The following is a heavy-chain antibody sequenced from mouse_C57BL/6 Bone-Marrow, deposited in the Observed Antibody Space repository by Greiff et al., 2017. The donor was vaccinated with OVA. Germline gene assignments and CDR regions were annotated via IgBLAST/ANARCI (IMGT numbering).Heavy chain of an antibody. J-gene: IGHJ4*01. CDR1: GFTFSDYY. CDR2: INYDGSST. Sequence: EVKLMESEGGLVQPGSSMKLSCTASGFTFSDYYMAWVRQVPEKGLEWVANINYDGSSTYYLDSLKSRFIISRDNAKNILYLQMSSLKSEDTATYYCARGGLGYAMDYWGQGTSVTVSS. CDR3: ARGGLGYAMDY. V-gene: IGHV5-16*01. D-gene: IGHD4-1*01.